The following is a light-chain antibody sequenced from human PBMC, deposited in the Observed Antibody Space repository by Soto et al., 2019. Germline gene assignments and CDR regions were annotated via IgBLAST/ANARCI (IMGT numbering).Light chain of an antibody. J-gene: IGLJ3*02. V-gene: IGLV3-21*04. Sequence: SYELTQPTSVTVAPGKTARITCGGNNIGSKSVHWYQQKPGQAPVLVIYYDSDRPSGIPERFSGSNSGNTATLTISRVEAGDEADYYCQVWDSSSDVFGGGTKLTVL. CDR3: QVWDSSSDV. CDR1: NIGSKS. CDR2: YDS.